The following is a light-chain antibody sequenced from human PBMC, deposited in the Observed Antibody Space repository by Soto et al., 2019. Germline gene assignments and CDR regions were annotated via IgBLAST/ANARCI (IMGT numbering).Light chain of an antibody. J-gene: IGLJ1*01. CDR2: EVS. Sequence: QSVLTQPASVSGSPGQSITISCTGTSSDVGGYNYVSWYQQHPGKAPKLMIYEVSNRPSRVSNRFSGSKSGNTASLTISGLQAEDEADYYCSSYTRSSTSYVFGTGTKPTVL. CDR3: SSYTRSSTSYV. V-gene: IGLV2-14*01. CDR1: SSDVGGYNY.